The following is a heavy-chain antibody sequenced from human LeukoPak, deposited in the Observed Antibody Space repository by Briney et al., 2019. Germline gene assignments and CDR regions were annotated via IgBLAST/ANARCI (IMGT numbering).Heavy chain of an antibody. V-gene: IGHV1-2*02. D-gene: IGHD2-2*01. Sequence: ASVKVSCKASGYTFTGYYMHWVRQAPGQGLEWMGWINPNSGGTNYAQKFQGRVTMTRDTSISTAYMELSRLRSDDTAVYYCARGGGPRYCSNTSCYLRWGQGTLVTVSS. J-gene: IGHJ4*02. CDR2: INPNSGGT. CDR1: GYTFTGYY. CDR3: ARGGGPRYCSNTSCYLR.